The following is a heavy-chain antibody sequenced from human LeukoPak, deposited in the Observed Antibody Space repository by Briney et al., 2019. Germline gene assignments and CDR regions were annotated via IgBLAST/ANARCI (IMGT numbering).Heavy chain of an antibody. Sequence: GGSLRLSCAASGFTVSSNYMSWVRQAPGKGLEWVSVIYSGGSTYYADSVKGRFTISRDNSKNTLYLQMNSLRAEDTAVYYCARGPHELPYYYYYMDVWGKGTTVTVSS. CDR1: GFTVSSNY. D-gene: IGHD1-7*01. CDR3: ARGPHELPYYYYYMDV. V-gene: IGHV3-53*01. CDR2: IYSGGST. J-gene: IGHJ6*03.